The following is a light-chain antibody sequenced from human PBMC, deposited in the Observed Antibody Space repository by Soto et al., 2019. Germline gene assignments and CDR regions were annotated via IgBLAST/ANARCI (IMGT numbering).Light chain of an antibody. CDR2: DAS. CDR1: QSVSSY. J-gene: IGKJ3*01. V-gene: IGKV3-11*01. CDR3: QQRSNWPPLLT. Sequence: IVLTQSPATLSLSPGERATLSCRASQSVSSYLSWYQQKPGQAPRLLIYDASNMATGIPARFSGSGSVTDFSLTISSLEPEDFAFYYCQQRSNWPPLLTFGTGTRVDIK.